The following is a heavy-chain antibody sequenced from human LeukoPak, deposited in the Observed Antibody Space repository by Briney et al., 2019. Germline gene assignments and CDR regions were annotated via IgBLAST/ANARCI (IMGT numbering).Heavy chain of an antibody. Sequence: PGGSLRLSCAASGFTFSSYAMNWVRQAPGKGLEWFSFINSNSQTIYYADSVKGRFTISRDNAKNSLYLQMDSLRAEDTGVYYCARDTWYSNSWLHVFDIWVQGTMVTVSS. D-gene: IGHD6-13*01. V-gene: IGHV3-48*01. CDR2: INSNSQTI. CDR1: GFTFSSYA. J-gene: IGHJ3*02. CDR3: ARDTWYSNSWLHVFDI.